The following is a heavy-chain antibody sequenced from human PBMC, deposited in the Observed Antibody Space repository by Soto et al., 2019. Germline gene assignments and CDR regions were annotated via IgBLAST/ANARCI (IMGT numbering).Heavy chain of an antibody. CDR3: ARLVGGSGWFFWSPTEEVDY. D-gene: IGHD6-19*01. Sequence: QVQLQESGPGLVKPSQTLSLTCTVSGGSISSGDYYWSWIRQPPGKGLEWIGYIYYSGSTYYNPSLKRRVTISVDTSKNQFSLKLSSVTAADTAVYYCARLVGGSGWFFWSPTEEVDYWGQGTLVTVSS. CDR2: IYYSGST. V-gene: IGHV4-30-4*01. J-gene: IGHJ4*02. CDR1: GGSISSGDYY.